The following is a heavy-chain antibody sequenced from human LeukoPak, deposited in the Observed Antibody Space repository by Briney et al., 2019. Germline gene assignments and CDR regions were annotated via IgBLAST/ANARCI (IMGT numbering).Heavy chain of an antibody. CDR1: GFTFSSYW. J-gene: IGHJ4*02. CDR3: AIIRFLEWLSDDY. V-gene: IGHV3-7*01. Sequence: GGSLRLSCAASGFTFSSYWMSWVRQAPGKGLEWVANIKQDGSEKYYVGSVRGRFTISRDNAKNSLCLQMNSLRAEDTAVYYCAIIRFLEWLSDDYWGQGTLVTVFS. CDR2: IKQDGSEK. D-gene: IGHD3-3*01.